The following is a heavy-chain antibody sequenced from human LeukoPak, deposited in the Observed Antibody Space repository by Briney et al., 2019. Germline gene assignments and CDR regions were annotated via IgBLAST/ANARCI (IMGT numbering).Heavy chain of an antibody. J-gene: IGHJ4*02. CDR1: GFTFSNYW. D-gene: IGHD6-19*01. CDR3: AGSSGWLFDY. V-gene: IGHV3-7*01. CDR2: MKEDGSQI. Sequence: GSLRLCCAGTGFTFSNYWMNWVRQAPGEGLEWVANMKEDGSQIYYVGSVKGRFTISRDNAKNSVYLQMNSLRAEDTAVYYCAGSSGWLFDYWGQGTLVAVSS.